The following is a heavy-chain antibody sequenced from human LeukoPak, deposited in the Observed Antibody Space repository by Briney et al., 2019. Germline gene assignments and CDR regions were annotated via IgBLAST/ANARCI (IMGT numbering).Heavy chain of an antibody. Sequence: PGGSLRLSCAASGFTFSSYWMSWVRQAPGKGLEWVAFIWYDGSKKDYADSVKGRFTISRDNSENTLYLQMNSLRAEDTAVYYCAKGEYYGSGGVDVWGEGTTVTISS. J-gene: IGHJ6*04. V-gene: IGHV3-30*02. CDR2: IWYDGSKK. D-gene: IGHD3-10*01. CDR3: AKGEYYGSGGVDV. CDR1: GFTFSSYW.